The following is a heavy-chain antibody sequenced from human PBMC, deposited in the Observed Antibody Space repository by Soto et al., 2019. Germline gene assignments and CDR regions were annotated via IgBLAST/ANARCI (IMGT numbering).Heavy chain of an antibody. CDR3: GRAVTWGVDV. D-gene: IGHD3-10*01. CDR2: ISRSSTGI. Sequence: EVPLVESGGGLVQPGGSLRLSCAASGFTFSLYSMSWVRQAPGKGLEWVSYISRSSTGIHYADSVKGRLTISRDDAMNSMDLRMNSRRDGDSAVSCCGRAVTWGVDVWGQGTTVSIS. J-gene: IGHJ6*02. V-gene: IGHV3-48*02. CDR1: GFTFSLYS.